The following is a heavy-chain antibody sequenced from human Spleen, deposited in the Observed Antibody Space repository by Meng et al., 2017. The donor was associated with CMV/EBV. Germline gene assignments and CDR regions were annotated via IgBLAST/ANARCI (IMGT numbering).Heavy chain of an antibody. V-gene: IGHV3-23*01. D-gene: IGHD3-3*01. J-gene: IGHJ5*02. CDR1: GLTFSSYG. CDR2: IGATAGGT. CDR3: AKGPTDFWSGYYIVS. Sequence: GESLKISCAASGLTFSSYGMSWVRQAPGKGLEWVSSIGATAGGTYYADSVKGRFTISRDNAKNSLYLQMNSLRAEDTAVYYCAKGPTDFWSGYYIVSWGQGTLVTVSS.